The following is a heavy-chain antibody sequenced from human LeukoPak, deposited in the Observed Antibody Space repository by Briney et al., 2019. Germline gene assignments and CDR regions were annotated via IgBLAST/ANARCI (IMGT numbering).Heavy chain of an antibody. CDR1: GGSFSGYY. J-gene: IGHJ5*02. CDR3: ARGAYDFWSGYRFDP. Sequence: KPSETLSLTCAVYGGSFSGYYWSWIRQPPGKGLEWIGEINHSGSTNYNPSLKSRVTISVETSKNQFSLKLSSVTAADTAVYYCARGAYDFWSGYRFDPWGQGTLVTVSS. V-gene: IGHV4-34*01. D-gene: IGHD3-3*01. CDR2: INHSGST.